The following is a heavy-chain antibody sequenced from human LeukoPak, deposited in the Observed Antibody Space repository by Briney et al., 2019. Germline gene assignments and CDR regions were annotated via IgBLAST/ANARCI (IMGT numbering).Heavy chain of an antibody. CDR1: GFTFSSYS. J-gene: IGHJ4*02. D-gene: IGHD1-26*01. V-gene: IGHV3-21*01. CDR2: ISSSSSYI. Sequence: GGSLRLSCAASGFTFSSYSMNWVRQAPGKGLEWVSSISSSSSYIYYADSVKGRFTISRDNAKNSLYLQMNSLRAEDTAVYYCASPYSGSYSNPVDYWGQGTLVTVSS. CDR3: ASPYSGSYSNPVDY.